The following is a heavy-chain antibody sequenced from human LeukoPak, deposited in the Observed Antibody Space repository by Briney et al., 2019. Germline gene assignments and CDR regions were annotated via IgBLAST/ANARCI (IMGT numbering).Heavy chain of an antibody. Sequence: PGGSLRLSCAASGFTFSSYSMNWVRQAPGKGLEWVSSISSSSSYIYYADSVKGRFTISRDNAKNSLYLQMNSLRAEDTAVYYCARSNGGIPYFDYWGQGTLVTVSS. CDR3: ARSNGGIPYFDY. CDR1: GFTFSSYS. CDR2: ISSSSSYI. J-gene: IGHJ4*02. D-gene: IGHD2-8*01. V-gene: IGHV3-21*01.